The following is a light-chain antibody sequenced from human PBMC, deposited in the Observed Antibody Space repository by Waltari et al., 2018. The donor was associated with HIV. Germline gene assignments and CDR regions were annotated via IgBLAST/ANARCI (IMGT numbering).Light chain of an antibody. J-gene: IGLJ1*01. CDR2: DNN. V-gene: IGLV1-51*01. Sequence: QSVFTTPPSVFATPAQRVTTSCSGSSYDLATNYVSLYQHLPGTVPQVLIHDNNKRSSGIPDRFSGSKSGTSATLDSSGLQTGDEAHYYCGTWDTSLSAWIFGTGTKVTVL. CDR3: GTWDTSLSAWI. CDR1: SYDLATNY.